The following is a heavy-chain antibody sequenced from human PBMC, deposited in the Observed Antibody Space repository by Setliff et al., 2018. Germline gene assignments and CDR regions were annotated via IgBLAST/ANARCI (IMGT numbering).Heavy chain of an antibody. J-gene: IGHJ2*01. CDR3: ARHRGRVDGIDEWYLDF. V-gene: IGHV4-39*01. CDR1: GDSITSTIHH. D-gene: IGHD3-3*01. Sequence: SETLSLTCSVSGDSITSTIHHWGWVRQSPGKGLEFIGSIFYTGNTYYDPSFKGRVAISIDTSRKQFSLDLRSVTAADTAVYYCARHRGRVDGIDEWYLDFWGRGTLVTVSS. CDR2: IFYTGNT.